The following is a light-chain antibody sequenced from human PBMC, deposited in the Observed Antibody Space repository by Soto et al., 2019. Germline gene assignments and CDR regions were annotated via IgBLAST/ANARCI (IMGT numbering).Light chain of an antibody. Sequence: QSALTQPASVSGSPGQSITISCTGTSSDVGGYNYVSWYQQHPGKAPKLMIYDVSNRPSGVSNRFSGTKSGNTASLTISGPQAEDEADVYRSSYTSSSTHVVFGGGTQLTVL. CDR3: SSYTSSSTHVV. CDR1: SSDVGGYNY. CDR2: DVS. V-gene: IGLV2-14*01. J-gene: IGLJ2*01.